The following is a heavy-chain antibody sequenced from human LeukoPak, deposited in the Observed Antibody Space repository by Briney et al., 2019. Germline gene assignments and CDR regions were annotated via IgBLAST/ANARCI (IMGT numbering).Heavy chain of an antibody. CDR3: AKDALGSGSYYGYDDAFDI. Sequence: GGSLRLSCAASGFTFSSYAMSWVRQAPGMGLEWVSAISGSGGSTYYADSVKGRFTISRDNSKNTLYLQMNSLRAEDTAVYYCAKDALGSGSYYGYDDAFDIWGQGTMVTVSS. D-gene: IGHD3-10*01. CDR1: GFTFSSYA. CDR2: ISGSGGST. J-gene: IGHJ3*02. V-gene: IGHV3-23*01.